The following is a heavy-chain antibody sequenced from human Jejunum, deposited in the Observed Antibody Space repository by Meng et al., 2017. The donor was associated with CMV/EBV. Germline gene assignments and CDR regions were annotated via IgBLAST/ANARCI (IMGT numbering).Heavy chain of an antibody. D-gene: IGHD5-18*01. Sequence: ASGFTFSDYAMSWVRRAPGKGLECVSGISGGDGKAYYADSVKGRFTISRDNSKNTVYLEMSSLRAEDTAVYYCAKDTTMSSYYFDYWGQGTLVTVSS. V-gene: IGHV3-23*01. CDR2: ISGGDGKA. CDR3: AKDTTMSSYYFDY. J-gene: IGHJ4*02. CDR1: GFTFSDYA.